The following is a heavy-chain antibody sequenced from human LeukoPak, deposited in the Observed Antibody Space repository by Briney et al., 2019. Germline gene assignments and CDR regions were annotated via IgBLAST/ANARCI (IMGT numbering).Heavy chain of an antibody. J-gene: IGHJ3*02. V-gene: IGHV3-11*01. CDR1: GFTFSDYY. CDR2: ISSSGSTI. Sequence: GGSLRLSCAASGFTFSDYYMSWIRQAPGKGLEWVAHISSSGSTIYYADSVKGRFTISRDNAKNSLYLQMNSLRAEDTAVYYCVRKKFRVWAFDIWGQGTMVTVSS. CDR3: VRKKFRVWAFDI.